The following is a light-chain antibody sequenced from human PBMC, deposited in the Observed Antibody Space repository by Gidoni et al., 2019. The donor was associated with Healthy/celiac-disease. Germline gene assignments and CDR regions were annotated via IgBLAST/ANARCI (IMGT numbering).Light chain of an antibody. J-gene: IGKJ1*01. V-gene: IGKV1-5*03. CDR1: QGISSC. Sequence: DIQMTQSPSTLSASVGDRVTITCRASQGISSCLAWDPQKPGKAPKLRISKASSLESGVPQRFSGSVSGTDFTLTISSLQPDDFATYYCQQYNSYSFTFGQGTKVEIK. CDR2: KAS. CDR3: QQYNSYSFT.